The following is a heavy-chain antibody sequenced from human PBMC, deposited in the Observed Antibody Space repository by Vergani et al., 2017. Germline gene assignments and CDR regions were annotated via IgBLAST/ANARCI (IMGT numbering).Heavy chain of an antibody. CDR1: GYTFTSYD. Sequence: QVPLVQSGAEVKKPGASVKVSCTASGYTFTSYDINWVRQATGQGLEWMGWMNPNSGNTGYAQKFQGRVTMTRNTSISTAYMELSSLRSEDTAVYYCARAVTAAAGTLDYWGQGTLVTVSS. CDR2: MNPNSGNT. J-gene: IGHJ4*02. D-gene: IGHD6-13*01. V-gene: IGHV1-8*01. CDR3: ARAVTAAAGTLDY.